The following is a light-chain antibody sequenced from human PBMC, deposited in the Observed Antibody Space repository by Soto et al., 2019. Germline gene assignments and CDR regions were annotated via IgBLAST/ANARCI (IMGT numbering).Light chain of an antibody. CDR3: YQYTASSGIFT. CDR1: QRVNSNY. Sequence: VLTQSPGTLSLSPGERATLSCRASQRVNSNYFACYQQKPGQAPRLFVFGASTRATGIPDRFSGSGSGTEVILTISRVASEDFTVYSCYQYTASSGIFTLGPGTKVDIK. J-gene: IGKJ3*01. CDR2: GAS. V-gene: IGKV3-20*01.